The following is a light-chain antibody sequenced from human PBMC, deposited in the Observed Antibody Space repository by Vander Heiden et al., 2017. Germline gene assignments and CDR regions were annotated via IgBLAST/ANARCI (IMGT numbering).Light chain of an antibody. CDR2: RAS. Sequence: EIVLTQSPGTLSLSPGERATLSCRASQGVTSRFLAWYQQKSGQAPRLLIYRASSRATGVPDRFSGSGSGTDYTLTISRLEPEDFGVYYYQQYGSSSWTFGQGTNVEIK. V-gene: IGKV3-20*01. CDR3: QQYGSSSWT. J-gene: IGKJ1*01. CDR1: QGVTSRF.